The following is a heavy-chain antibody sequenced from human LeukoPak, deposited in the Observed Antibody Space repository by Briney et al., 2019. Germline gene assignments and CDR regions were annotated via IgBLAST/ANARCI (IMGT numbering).Heavy chain of an antibody. J-gene: IGHJ4*02. CDR1: GFTFSSYW. D-gene: IGHD6-19*01. CDR2: IKQDGSEK. Sequence: GGSLRLSCAASGFTFSSYWMSWVRQAPGKGLEGVANIKQDGSEKYYVDSVKGRFTISRDNAKNSLYLQMNSLRAEDTAVYYCARPGYSSDWYEGYYFAYWGQGTLVTVSS. CDR3: ARPGYSSDWYEGYYFAY. V-gene: IGHV3-7*01.